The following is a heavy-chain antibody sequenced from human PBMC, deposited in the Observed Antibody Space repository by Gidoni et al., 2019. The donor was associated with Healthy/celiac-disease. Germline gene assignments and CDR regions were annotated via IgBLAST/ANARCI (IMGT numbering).Heavy chain of an antibody. CDR3: AREGRVVPAAMAPNWFDP. J-gene: IGHJ5*02. CDR1: GGSISSGSYS. CDR2: IYTSGRT. Sequence: QVQLQESGPGLVKPSQTLSLTCTVPGGSISSGSYSWSWIRQPAGKGMEWIGRIYTSGRTNYNPSLKSRVTIAVDTSKNQCSLKLSSVTAADTAVYYCAREGRVVPAAMAPNWFDPWGQGTLVTVSS. D-gene: IGHD2-2*01. V-gene: IGHV4-61*02.